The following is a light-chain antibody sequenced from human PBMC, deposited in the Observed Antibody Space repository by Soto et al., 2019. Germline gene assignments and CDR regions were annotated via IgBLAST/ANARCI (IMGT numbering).Light chain of an antibody. V-gene: IGKV3-15*01. CDR2: GAS. CDR3: QQYHNWPPIT. CDR1: QSVSSN. J-gene: IGKJ5*01. Sequence: EIVMTQSPATLSVSPGERATLSCRASQSVSSNLAWYQQKPGQAPRLLISGASTRASGIPARFSGSGSETDFTLTISSLQSEDSAVYYCQQYHNWPPITFGQGTRLGIK.